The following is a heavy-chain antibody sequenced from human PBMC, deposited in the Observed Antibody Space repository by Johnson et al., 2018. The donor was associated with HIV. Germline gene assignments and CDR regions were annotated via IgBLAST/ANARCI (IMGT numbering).Heavy chain of an antibody. D-gene: IGHD2-2*01. V-gene: IGHV3-15*01. CDR2: IKSETDGGTT. Sequence: VQLVESGGGLVQPGGSLRLSCAASGFTFNNAWMSWVRQAPGKGLEWVGRIKSETDGGTTDSAAPVKGRFTISRDDSKNTLYLQINSLKTDETCVYYCSREVYQMTAFDIWGQGTVVTVSS. CDR3: SREVYQMTAFDI. CDR1: GFTFNNAW. J-gene: IGHJ3*02.